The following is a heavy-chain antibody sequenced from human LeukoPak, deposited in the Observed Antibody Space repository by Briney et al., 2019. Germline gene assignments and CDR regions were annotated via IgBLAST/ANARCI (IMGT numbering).Heavy chain of an antibody. CDR2: ISSSSSYI. D-gene: IGHD6-19*01. V-gene: IGHV3-21*01. J-gene: IGHJ4*02. CDR1: GFTFSSYS. CDR3: ARDARGLILIDY. Sequence: PGGSLRLSCAASGFTFSSYSMNWVRQAPGKGLEWVSSISSSSSYIYYADSVKGRFTISRVNAKNSLYLQMNSLRAEDTAVYYCARDARGLILIDYWGQGTLVTVSS.